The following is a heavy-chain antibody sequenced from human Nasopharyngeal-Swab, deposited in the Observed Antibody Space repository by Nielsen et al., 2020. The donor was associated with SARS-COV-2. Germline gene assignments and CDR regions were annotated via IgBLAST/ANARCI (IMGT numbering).Heavy chain of an antibody. Sequence: WVRQAPGQGLEWMGRINPNSGGTNYAQKFQGRVTMTTDTSTSTAYMELRSLRSDDTAVYYCAMVVAGTIDYWGQGTLVTVSS. CDR3: AMVVAGTIDY. D-gene: IGHD6-19*01. V-gene: IGHV1-18*01. J-gene: IGHJ4*02. CDR2: INPNSGGT.